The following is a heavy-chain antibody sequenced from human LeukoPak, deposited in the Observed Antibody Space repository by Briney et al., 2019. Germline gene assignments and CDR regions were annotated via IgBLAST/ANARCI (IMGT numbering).Heavy chain of an antibody. CDR3: ARLGKTYCSSTSCYSSDAFDI. D-gene: IGHD2-2*02. CDR2: IIPIFGTA. Sequence: ASVKVSCKASGGTFSSYAISWVRQAPGQGLEWMGGIIPIFGTANYAQKFQGRVTITADESTSTAYMELSSLRSEDTAVYYCARLGKTYCSSTSCYSSDAFDIWGQGTMVTVSS. V-gene: IGHV1-69*13. CDR1: GGTFSSYA. J-gene: IGHJ3*02.